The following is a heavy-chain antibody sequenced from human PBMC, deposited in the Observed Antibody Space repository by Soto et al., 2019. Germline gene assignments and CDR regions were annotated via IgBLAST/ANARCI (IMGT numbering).Heavy chain of an antibody. J-gene: IGHJ6*01. Sequence: EVQLVESGGGLVQPGGSLKPPCDPSEYTLSGSSVKWVRQPPGKGLVWASGIDKVGPDSTYADSVKGRFTSSRDNAKNTVYLQMNSLRVEDTAVYYCARGWFGPDVWGKGTTVTVSS. D-gene: IGHD3-10*01. CDR1: EYTLSGSS. V-gene: IGHV3-74*01. CDR3: ARGWFGPDV. CDR2: IDKVGPDS.